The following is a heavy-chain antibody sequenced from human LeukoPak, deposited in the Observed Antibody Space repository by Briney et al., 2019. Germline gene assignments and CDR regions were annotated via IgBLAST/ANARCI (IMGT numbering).Heavy chain of an antibody. J-gene: IGHJ6*03. CDR1: GFTFSSYG. D-gene: IGHD2-2*01. CDR2: IQFDGSSA. V-gene: IGHV3-30*02. CDR3: ARDPVPALYYYYMDV. Sequence: GGSLRLSCAASGFTFSSYGMHWVRQAPGKGLEWVTFIQFDGSSAYYEDSVKGRFTISRDNSKNTLYLQMNSLRAEDTAVYYCARDPVPALYYYYMDVWGKGTTVTVSS.